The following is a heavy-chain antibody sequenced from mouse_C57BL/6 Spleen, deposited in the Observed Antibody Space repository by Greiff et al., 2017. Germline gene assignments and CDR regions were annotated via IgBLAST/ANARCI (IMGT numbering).Heavy chain of an antibody. CDR2: IYPRSGNT. Sequence: QVQLQQSGAELARPGASVKLSCKASGYTFTSYGISWVKQRTGQGLEWIGEIYPRSGNTYYNEKFKGKATLTADKSSSTAYMELRSLTSEDSAVYFCAREGLLRAWFAYWGQGTLVTVSA. CDR1: GYTFTSYG. J-gene: IGHJ3*01. D-gene: IGHD1-1*01. V-gene: IGHV1-81*01. CDR3: AREGLLRAWFAY.